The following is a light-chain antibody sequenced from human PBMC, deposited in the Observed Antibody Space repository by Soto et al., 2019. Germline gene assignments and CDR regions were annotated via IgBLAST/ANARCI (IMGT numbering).Light chain of an antibody. CDR2: WAS. J-gene: IGKJ1*01. Sequence: DXVMTHSXXXXSXALXGXATINXXATPSVFYSSNNNNYLAWYQQKPGQPPKALIYWASTRASGVPDRFSGSGSGTDFTLTISSLQAEDVAVYYCQQYYTTPWTFGQGTKVDIK. CDR1: PSVFYSSNNNNY. V-gene: IGKV4-1*01. CDR3: QQYYTTPWT.